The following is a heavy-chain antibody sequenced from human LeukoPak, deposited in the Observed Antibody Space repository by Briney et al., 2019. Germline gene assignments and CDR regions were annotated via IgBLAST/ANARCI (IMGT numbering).Heavy chain of an antibody. V-gene: IGHV3-23*01. J-gene: IGHJ4*02. CDR3: ANLLLWFGEAHTDY. CDR1: RFTFSSYA. Sequence: PGGSLGLSCAASRFTFSSYAMSWVRQAPGKGLEWVSAISGSGGGTYYADSVKGRFTISRDNSKNTLYLQMNSLRAEDTAIYYCANLLLWFGEAHTDYWGQGTLVTVSS. CDR2: ISGSGGGT. D-gene: IGHD3-10*01.